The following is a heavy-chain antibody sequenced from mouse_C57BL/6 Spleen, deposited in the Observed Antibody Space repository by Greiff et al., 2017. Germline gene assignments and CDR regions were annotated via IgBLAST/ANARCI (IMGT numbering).Heavy chain of an antibody. CDR2: INPNYGTT. Sequence: VQLKQSGPELVKPGASVKISCKASGYSFTDYNMNWVKQSNGKSLEWIGVINPNYGTTSYNQKFKGKATLTVDQSSSTAYMQLNSLTSEDSAVYYCARGIYYGSPYAMDYWGQGTSVTVSS. J-gene: IGHJ4*01. V-gene: IGHV1-39*01. CDR3: ARGIYYGSPYAMDY. D-gene: IGHD1-1*01. CDR1: GYSFTDYN.